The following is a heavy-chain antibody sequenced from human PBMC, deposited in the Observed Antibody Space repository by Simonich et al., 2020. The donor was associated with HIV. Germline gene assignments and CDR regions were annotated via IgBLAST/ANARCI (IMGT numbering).Heavy chain of an antibody. V-gene: IGHV4-59*08. CDR1: GGSISNYY. CDR3: ARTIYSGYDFPFDY. Sequence: QLQLQESGPGLVKPSETLSLTCTVSGGSISNYYWSWIRQPPGKGLEWIGYIYYSGRTNYHPSLKRRVTISVDTSKNQFSLKLSSVTAADTAVYYCARTIYSGYDFPFDYWGQGTLVTVSS. J-gene: IGHJ4*02. CDR2: IYYSGRT. D-gene: IGHD5-12*01.